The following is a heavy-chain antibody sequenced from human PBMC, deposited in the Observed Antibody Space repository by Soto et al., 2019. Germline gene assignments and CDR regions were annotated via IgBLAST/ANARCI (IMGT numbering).Heavy chain of an antibody. J-gene: IGHJ4*02. Sequence: QVQLQESGPGLVKPSETLSLTCDVSGVSISSDIYWCWVRQPPGKGLEWIGEIHHSGNTKYNPSLKSRVTLSLDKSKNQFSLNLGSVTAADTAVYYCASGTGHKWDEWGQGTPVTASS. V-gene: IGHV4-4*02. CDR2: IHHSGNT. CDR3: ASGTGHKWDE. CDR1: GVSISSDIY. D-gene: IGHD1-26*01.